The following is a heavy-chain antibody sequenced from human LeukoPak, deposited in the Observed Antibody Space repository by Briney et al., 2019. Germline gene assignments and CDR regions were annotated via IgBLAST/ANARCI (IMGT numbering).Heavy chain of an antibody. CDR2: MNPNSGNT. CDR1: GYTFTSYD. D-gene: IGHD3-10*01. CDR3: ARGANVLLWFGELLHNDY. V-gene: IGHV1-8*01. J-gene: IGHJ4*02. Sequence: GASVKVSCKASGYTFTSYDINWARQATGQGLEWMGWMNPNSGNTGYAQKFQGRVTMTRNTSISTAYMELSSLRSEDTAVYYCARGANVLLWFGELLHNDYWGQGTLVTVSS.